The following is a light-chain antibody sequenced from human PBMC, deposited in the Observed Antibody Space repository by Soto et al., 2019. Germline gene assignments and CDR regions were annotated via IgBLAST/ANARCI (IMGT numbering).Light chain of an antibody. V-gene: IGKV3-15*01. CDR2: GAS. CDR3: QQYNNWPPT. CDR1: QSVSSN. Sequence: EIVMTQAPATLSVSPGERATLSCRASQSVSSNLAWYQQKPGQSPRLLISGASTRATAFPARFSGSVSGTEFTLTISSLQSEDFAVYYCQQYNNWPPTFGQGTKVEIK. J-gene: IGKJ1*01.